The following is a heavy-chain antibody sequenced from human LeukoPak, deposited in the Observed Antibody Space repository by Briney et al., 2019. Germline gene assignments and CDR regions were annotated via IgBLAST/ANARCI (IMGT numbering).Heavy chain of an antibody. J-gene: IGHJ4*02. Sequence: GGSLRLSCAASGFTFSSYAMHWVRQAPGKGLEWVAVISYDGSNKYYADSVKGRFTISRDNSKNTLYLQMNSLRAEDTAVYYCAKGERYSSGWYGDYWGQGTLVTVSS. V-gene: IGHV3-30*04. CDR3: AKGERYSSGWYGDY. CDR2: ISYDGSNK. CDR1: GFTFSSYA. D-gene: IGHD6-19*01.